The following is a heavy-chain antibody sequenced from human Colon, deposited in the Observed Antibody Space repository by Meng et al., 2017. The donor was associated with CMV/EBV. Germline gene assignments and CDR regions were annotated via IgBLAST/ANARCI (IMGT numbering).Heavy chain of an antibody. J-gene: IGHJ6*02. CDR3: AKDVGANFFYGLDV. V-gene: IGHV3-9*01. D-gene: IGHD1-26*01. CDR2: ITWNSESR. Sequence: SLKISCAASGFTFDDHAMHWVRQVPGKGPEWVAVITWNSESRAYGDSVKGRFTVSRDNVKTALYLQMNSLRPEDTALYYCAKDVGANFFYGLDVWGQGTTVTVSS. CDR1: GFTFDDHA.